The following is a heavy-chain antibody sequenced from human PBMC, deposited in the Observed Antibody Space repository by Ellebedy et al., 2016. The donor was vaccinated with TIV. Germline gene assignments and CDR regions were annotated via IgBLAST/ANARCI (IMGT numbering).Heavy chain of an antibody. V-gene: IGHV6-1*01. CDR1: GDSVSSNTAA. D-gene: IGHD3-22*01. CDR2: TYYRSKWNN. CDR3: AREPLRITMIVVVQGGDAFDI. J-gene: IGHJ3*02. Sequence: SQTLSLTCAISGDSVSSNTAAWNWIRQSPSRGLEWLGRTYYRSKWNNDYVLSVRSRITINPDPSKNQFSLQLNSVTPEDTAVYYCAREPLRITMIVVVQGGDAFDIWGQGTMVTVSS.